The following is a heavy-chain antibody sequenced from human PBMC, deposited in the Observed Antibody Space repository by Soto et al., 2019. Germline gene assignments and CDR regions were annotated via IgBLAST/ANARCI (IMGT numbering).Heavy chain of an antibody. D-gene: IGHD2-8*01. CDR2: IYYSGST. CDR3: ARDIVLMARTGMDV. Sequence: TLSLTCTVSGCSISSGDYYWSWIRQPPGKGLEWIGYIYYSGSTYYNPSLKSRVTISVDTSKNQFSLKLSSVTAADTAVYYCARDIVLMARTGMDVWGQGTTVNVS. V-gene: IGHV4-30-4*01. CDR1: GCSISSGDYY. J-gene: IGHJ6*02.